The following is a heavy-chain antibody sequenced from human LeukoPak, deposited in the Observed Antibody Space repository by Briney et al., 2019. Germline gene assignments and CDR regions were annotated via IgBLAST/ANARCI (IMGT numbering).Heavy chain of an antibody. J-gene: IGHJ3*02. V-gene: IGHV3-21*01. CDR1: TFTFSSYT. CDR3: ARASDHDWGSYRWDAFDI. CDR2: ISSSGSYI. D-gene: IGHD3-16*02. Sequence: GSLSLSCAASTFTFSSYTMNWVRPAPGTGLEWVSSISSSGSYIYYADSLKGRFTVSRDNARKSLYLQMNSLRAEDTAVYYCARASDHDWGSYRWDAFDIWGQGTMVTVSS.